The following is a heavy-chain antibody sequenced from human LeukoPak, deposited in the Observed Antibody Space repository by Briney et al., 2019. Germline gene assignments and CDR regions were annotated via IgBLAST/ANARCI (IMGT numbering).Heavy chain of an antibody. Sequence: GESLKISCQASGYTFTSYWIGWVRQMPGKGLECMGIIYPDDSDTTYSPSFQGQVTISADKSFSTAYLQWSSLKASDTAIYYCTRQSISSSYAFDIWGQGTMVTVSS. CDR1: GYTFTSYW. D-gene: IGHD6-13*01. V-gene: IGHV5-51*01. CDR2: IYPDDSDT. J-gene: IGHJ3*02. CDR3: TRQSISSSYAFDI.